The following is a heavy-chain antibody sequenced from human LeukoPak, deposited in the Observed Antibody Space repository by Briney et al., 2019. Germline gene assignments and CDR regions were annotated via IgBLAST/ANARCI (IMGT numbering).Heavy chain of an antibody. CDR3: ATSRYDFWSGYYPGGLSFDY. Sequence: ASVKVSRKASGYTFTSYDINWVRQATGQGLEWMGWMNPNSGNTGYAQKFQGRVTMTRNTSISTAYMELSSLRSEDTAVYYCATSRYDFWSGYYPGGLSFDYWGQGTLVTVSS. CDR2: MNPNSGNT. V-gene: IGHV1-8*01. D-gene: IGHD3-3*01. CDR1: GYTFTSYD. J-gene: IGHJ4*02.